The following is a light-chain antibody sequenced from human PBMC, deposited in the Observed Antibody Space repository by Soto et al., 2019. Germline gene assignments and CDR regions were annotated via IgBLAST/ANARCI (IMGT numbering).Light chain of an antibody. V-gene: IGKV1-8*01. CDR1: QGISSY. CDR3: QQYYSYPWT. CDR2: AAS. Sequence: AIRMTQSPSSFSASTGDRVTITCRASQGISSYLAWYQQKPGKAPNLLIYAASTLQSGVPSRFSGSGSGTDFTLTISRLQSVDFVTYYCQQYYSYPWTFGQGTKVEIK. J-gene: IGKJ1*01.